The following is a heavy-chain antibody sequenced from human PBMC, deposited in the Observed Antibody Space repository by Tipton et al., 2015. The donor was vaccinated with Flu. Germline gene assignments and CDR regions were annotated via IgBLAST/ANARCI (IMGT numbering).Heavy chain of an antibody. V-gene: IGHV4-59*01. J-gene: IGHJ4*02. CDR2: IYHSGNT. D-gene: IGHD4-11*01. Sequence: TLSLTCTVSDGSLSRNYWSWIRQSPGKGLEWIGYIYHSGNTDYNPSLKSRVAVSVDTSKNQFSLKMSSVTGADTAVYYCARVSDYRGFYFYFDNWGQGTLVTVSS. CDR1: DGSLSRNY. CDR3: ARVSDYRGFYFYFDN.